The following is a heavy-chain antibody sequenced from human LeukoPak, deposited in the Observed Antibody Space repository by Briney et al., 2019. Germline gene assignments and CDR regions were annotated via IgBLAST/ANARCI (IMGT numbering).Heavy chain of an antibody. D-gene: IGHD6-13*01. V-gene: IGHV3-23*01. Sequence: GGSLRLSCAASGFTFSSYAMSWVRQAPGKGLEWVSGISGSGGSTYYADFVKGRFTISRDNSKNTLYLQMNSLRVEDTAVYYCAKALYSSSWSWDYWGQGTLVTVSS. CDR3: AKALYSSSWSWDY. CDR2: ISGSGGST. CDR1: GFTFSSYA. J-gene: IGHJ4*02.